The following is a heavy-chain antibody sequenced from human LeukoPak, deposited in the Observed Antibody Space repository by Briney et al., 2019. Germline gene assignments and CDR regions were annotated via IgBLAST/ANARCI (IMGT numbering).Heavy chain of an antibody. J-gene: IGHJ5*02. CDR2: FDPEDGET. D-gene: IGHD3-10*01. Sequence: GASVKVSCKVSGYTLTELSMHWVRQAPGKGLEWMGGFDPEDGETIYAQKFQGRVTMTEDTSTDTAYMELSSLRSEDTAVYYCATDMYYYGSGSYYSWGQGTLVTVSS. CDR3: ATDMYYYGSGSYYS. CDR1: GYTLTELS. V-gene: IGHV1-24*01.